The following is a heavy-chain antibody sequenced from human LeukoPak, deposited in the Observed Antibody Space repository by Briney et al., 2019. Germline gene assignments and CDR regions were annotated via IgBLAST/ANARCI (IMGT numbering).Heavy chain of an antibody. CDR2: ISGSGGST. V-gene: IGHV3-23*01. Sequence: GGSLRLSCAASGFTFSSYAMSWVRQAPGKGLEWVSAISGSGGSTYYADSVKGRFTISRDNSKNTLYLQMNSLRAEDTAVYYCAKDLAAGGSSWYQGFDYWGQGTLVTVSS. CDR3: AKDLAAGGSSWYQGFDY. CDR1: GFTFSSYA. J-gene: IGHJ4*02. D-gene: IGHD6-13*01.